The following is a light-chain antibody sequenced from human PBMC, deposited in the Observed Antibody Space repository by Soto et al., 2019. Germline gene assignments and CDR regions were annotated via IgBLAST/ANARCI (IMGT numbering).Light chain of an antibody. J-gene: IGKJ5*01. CDR2: AAS. CDR3: QQYTNAHGIT. CDR1: QTINTF. Sequence: EIVLTQSPPTLSLSPGERATLSCRASQTINTFLAWYQQRPGQAPSLLIYAASSRATGVPDRFSGSGSGTDFTLTISRLEPEDFAVYYCQQYTNAHGITFGQGTRLEIK. V-gene: IGKV3-20*01.